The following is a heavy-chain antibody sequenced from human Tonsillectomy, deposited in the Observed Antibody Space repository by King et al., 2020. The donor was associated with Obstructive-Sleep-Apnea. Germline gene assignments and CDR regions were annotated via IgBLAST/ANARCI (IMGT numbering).Heavy chain of an antibody. D-gene: IGHD3-10*01. CDR2: ISYDGSNK. CDR1: GFTFSSYA. CDR3: ARAIWFGELLLDYYYYGMDV. J-gene: IGHJ6*02. Sequence: VQLVESGGGVVQPGRSLRLSCAASGFTFSSYAMHWVRQAPGKGLEWVAVISYDGSNKYYADSVKGRFTISRDNSKNTLYLQMNSLRAEDTAVYYCARAIWFGELLLDYYYYGMDVWGQGTTVTVSS. V-gene: IGHV3-30-3*01.